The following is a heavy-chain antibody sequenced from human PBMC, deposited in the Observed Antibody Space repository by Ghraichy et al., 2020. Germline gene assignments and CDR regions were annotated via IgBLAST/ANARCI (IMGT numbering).Heavy chain of an antibody. CDR1: GFIFSTYN. CDR2: ITSTSNSI. D-gene: IGHD1-26*01. V-gene: IGHV3-21*01. CDR3: VRPYSGSYSFDS. Sequence: LSLTCAASGFIFSTYNMNWVRQAPGKGLEWVSSITSTSNSIYYADSVKGRFTMSRDNAKNSLYLQMSSLRAEDTAIYYCVRPYSGSYSFDSWGQGTLVTVSS. J-gene: IGHJ4*02.